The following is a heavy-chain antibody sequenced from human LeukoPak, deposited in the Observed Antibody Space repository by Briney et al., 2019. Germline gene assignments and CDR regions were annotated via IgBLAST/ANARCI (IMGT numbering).Heavy chain of an antibody. V-gene: IGHV1-3*01. D-gene: IGHD3-9*01. CDR2: INAGNGNT. Sequence: ASVKVSCKASGYTFTSYAMNWVRQAPGQRLEWMGWINAGNGNTKYSQEFQGRVTITRDTSASTAYMELRSLRSDDTAVYYCARDGILTGYTRYYYMDVWGKGTTVTISS. CDR3: ARDGILTGYTRYYYMDV. J-gene: IGHJ6*03. CDR1: GYTFTSYA.